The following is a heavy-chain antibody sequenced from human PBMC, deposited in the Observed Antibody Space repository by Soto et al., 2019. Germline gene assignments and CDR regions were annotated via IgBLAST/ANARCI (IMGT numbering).Heavy chain of an antibody. J-gene: IGHJ6*02. CDR3: AKEYVVTLDYYGMDV. V-gene: IGHV3-23*01. D-gene: IGHD2-21*02. Sequence: GGSLRLSCAFSGFTFSSHAMSLVRQAPGKGLECVSSITGSGDSTYYADSVKGRFTISRDKSKSTLYLQMNSLRAEDTAVYYCAKEYVVTLDYYGMDVWGQGTTVTVSS. CDR2: ITGSGDST. CDR1: GFTFSSHA.